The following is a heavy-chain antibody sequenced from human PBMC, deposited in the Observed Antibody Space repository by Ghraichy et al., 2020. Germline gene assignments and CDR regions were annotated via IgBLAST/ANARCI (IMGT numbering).Heavy chain of an antibody. J-gene: IGHJ6*02. CDR2: IIPILGAA. V-gene: IGHV1-69*13. CDR1: GGTLSSHS. Sequence: SVKVSCKASGGTLSSHSISWVRQAPGQGLEWMGGIIPILGAANYAQKFQGRVTITADESPSTAYMELSRLRSEDTAVYYCARGPPGWGKVNYYYYGMDVWGQGTTVTVSS. CDR3: ARGPPGWGKVNYYYYGMDV. D-gene: IGHD7-27*01.